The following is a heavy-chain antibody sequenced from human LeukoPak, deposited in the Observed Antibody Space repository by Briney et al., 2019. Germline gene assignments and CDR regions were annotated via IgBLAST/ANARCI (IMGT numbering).Heavy chain of an antibody. V-gene: IGHV1-46*01. J-gene: IGHJ4*02. CDR2: INPSGGST. CDR1: GYAFTSYG. CDR3: ARGSPRMSAVATD. D-gene: IGHD6-19*01. Sequence: ASVKVSCKASGYAFTSYGVSWVRQAPGQGLECMGIINPSGGSTSYAQKFQGRVTMTRDTSTSTVYMELSSLRSEDTAVYYCARGSPRMSAVATDWGQGTLVTVSS.